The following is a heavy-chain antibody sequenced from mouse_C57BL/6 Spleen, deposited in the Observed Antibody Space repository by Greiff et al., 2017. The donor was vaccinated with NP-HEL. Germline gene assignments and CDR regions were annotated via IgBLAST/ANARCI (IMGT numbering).Heavy chain of an antibody. CDR2: INPSSGYT. V-gene: IGHV1-4*01. D-gene: IGHD5-5*01. Sequence: QVQLQQSGAELARPGASVKMSCKASGYTFTSYTMHWVKQRPGQGLEWIGYINPSSGYTKYNQKFKDKATLTADKSSSTAYMQLSRLTSEDSAVYYCAREGHYRSGYGYFDVWGTGTTVTVSS. J-gene: IGHJ1*03. CDR1: GYTFTSYT. CDR3: AREGHYRSGYGYFDV.